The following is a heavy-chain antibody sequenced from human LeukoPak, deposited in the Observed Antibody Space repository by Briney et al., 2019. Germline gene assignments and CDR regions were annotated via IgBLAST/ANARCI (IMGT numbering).Heavy chain of an antibody. CDR3: AKDGSSSWDYFDY. Sequence: PGGSLRLSCAASGFTLDDYAMHWVRHAPGKGLEWVSGISWNSGSIGYADSVKGRFTISRDNAKNSLYLQMNSLRAEDTALYYCAKDGSSSWDYFDYWGQGTLVTVSS. CDR1: GFTLDDYA. J-gene: IGHJ4*02. CDR2: ISWNSGSI. V-gene: IGHV3-9*01. D-gene: IGHD6-13*01.